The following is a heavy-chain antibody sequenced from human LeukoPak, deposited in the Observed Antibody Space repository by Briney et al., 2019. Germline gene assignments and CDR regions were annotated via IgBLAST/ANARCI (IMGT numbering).Heavy chain of an antibody. CDR1: GYTFTSYG. D-gene: IGHD6-19*01. J-gene: IGHJ4*02. CDR2: MNPNSGNA. V-gene: IGHV1-8*02. Sequence: SSVKVSCKASGYTFTSYGISWVRQAPGQGLEWMGWMNPNSGNAGYSQKFQDRVTMTRSTSTSTAYMELSSLRSEDTAVYYCARGAWYSSGYTALHYFDYWGQGTLVTVSS. CDR3: ARGAWYSSGYTALHYFDY.